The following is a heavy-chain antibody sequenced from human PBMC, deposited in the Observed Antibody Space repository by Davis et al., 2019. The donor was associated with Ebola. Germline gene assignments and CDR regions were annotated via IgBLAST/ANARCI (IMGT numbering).Heavy chain of an antibody. V-gene: IGHV4-39*01. J-gene: IGHJ5*01. CDR3: ARRRGDSSSFDS. D-gene: IGHD6-6*01. CDR1: GGSITISGYY. CDR2: IFYSGST. Sequence: MPSETLSLTCTVSGGSITISGYYWVWIRQPPGKGLAWIGNIFYSGSTYYDPSLKSRVIISLDTSKNQVSLKLTSVTAADTAVYYCARRRGDSSSFDSWGQGTLVTVSS.